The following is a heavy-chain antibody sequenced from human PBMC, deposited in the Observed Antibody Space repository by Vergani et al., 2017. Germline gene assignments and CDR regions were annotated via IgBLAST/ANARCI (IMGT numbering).Heavy chain of an antibody. D-gene: IGHD3-9*01. CDR1: GYTFSNYY. CDR2: INPSGGHT. J-gene: IGHJ4*02. Sequence: QVQVVQSGAEVKKSGASVKVSCKTSGYTFSNYYMHWVRQAPGQGLEWTGIINPSGGHTNYAQKFQGRVTMTRATSTSTVYMELSSLRSEDTAIYYCARGDYGILTGYRYWGQGTLVTVSA. V-gene: IGHV1-46*03. CDR3: ARGDYGILTGYRY.